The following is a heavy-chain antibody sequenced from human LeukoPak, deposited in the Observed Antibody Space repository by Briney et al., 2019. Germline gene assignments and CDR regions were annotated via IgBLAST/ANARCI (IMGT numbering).Heavy chain of an antibody. D-gene: IGHD3-10*01. V-gene: IGHV3-30-3*01. CDR3: ARVESGTAAETSYYYGMDV. J-gene: IGHJ6*02. Sequence: GRSLRLSCAASGFTFSSYAMHWVRQAPGKGLEWVAVISYDGSNKYYADSVKGRFTISRDNSKNTLYLQMNSLRAEDTAVYYCARVESGTAAETSYYYGMDVWGQGTTVTVS. CDR2: ISYDGSNK. CDR1: GFTFSSYA.